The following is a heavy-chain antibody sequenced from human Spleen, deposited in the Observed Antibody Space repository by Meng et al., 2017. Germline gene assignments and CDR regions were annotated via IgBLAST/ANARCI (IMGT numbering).Heavy chain of an antibody. CDR1: GGSISSGGYY. V-gene: IGHV4-31*01. D-gene: IGHD5-18*01. CDR3: ARDLSGYGWFDP. Sequence: QVQLQESGPGLVKPSQTLSLTCTVFGGSISSGGYYWSWIRQHPGKGLEWIGYFYYSGSTYYNPSLKSLVTISLDTSKNQFSLKLSSVTAADTAVYYCARDLSGYGWFDPWGQGTLVTVSS. CDR2: FYYSGST. J-gene: IGHJ5*02.